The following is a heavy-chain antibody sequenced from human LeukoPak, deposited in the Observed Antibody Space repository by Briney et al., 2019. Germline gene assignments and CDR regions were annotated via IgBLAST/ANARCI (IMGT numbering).Heavy chain of an antibody. D-gene: IGHD5-12*01. J-gene: IGHJ4*02. Sequence: ASVKVSCKAFGYTFTGYYMHWVRQAPGQGLEWMGWINPNSGGTNYAQKFQGRVTMTRDTSISTAYMELSRLRSDDTAVYYCARDLGDGYNYFGYWGQGTLVTVSS. V-gene: IGHV1-2*02. CDR2: INPNSGGT. CDR3: ARDLGDGYNYFGY. CDR1: GYTFTGYY.